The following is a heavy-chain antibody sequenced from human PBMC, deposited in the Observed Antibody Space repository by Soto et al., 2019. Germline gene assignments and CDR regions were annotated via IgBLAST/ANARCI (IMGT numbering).Heavy chain of an antibody. D-gene: IGHD2-15*01. J-gene: IGHJ5*02. CDR2: INHSGST. CDR1: GGSFSGYY. CDR3: ARGHQPKYCSGGSCFHWFDP. V-gene: IGHV4-34*01. Sequence: QVQLQQWGAGLLKPSETLSLTCAVYGGSFSGYYWSWIRQPPGKGLEWIGEINHSGSTNYNPSLKSRATISVDTAKNQFSLKLSSVTAADTAVYYCARGHQPKYCSGGSCFHWFDPWGQGTLVTVSS.